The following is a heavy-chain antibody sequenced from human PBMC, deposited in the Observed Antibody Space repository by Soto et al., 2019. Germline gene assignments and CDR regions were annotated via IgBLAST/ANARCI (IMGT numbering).Heavy chain of an antibody. V-gene: IGHV4-39*01. CDR3: AVVDSTGNWFEP. CDR1: DGSISSGGYY. D-gene: IGHD6-25*01. J-gene: IGHJ5*02. Sequence: SETLSLTCTVSDGSISSGGYYWSFILQPPVKGLEFIGSMYCSGSTYYNPSLKSRLTISVDTSKNQFTLKLISVTAADTAVYYCAVVDSTGNWFEPWGEGALVTVSS. CDR2: MYCSGST.